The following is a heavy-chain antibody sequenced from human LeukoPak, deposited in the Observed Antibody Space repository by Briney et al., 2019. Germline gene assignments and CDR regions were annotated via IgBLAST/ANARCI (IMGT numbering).Heavy chain of an antibody. V-gene: IGHV3-11*04. D-gene: IGHD3-10*02. J-gene: IGHJ4*02. Sequence: GGSLRLSCAASGFTFSDYYMSWIRQAPGKGLQWLAYSSTSGSITYYADSVKGRFTISRDNAKNSVYLQMNSLRAEHTAVYYCARDFSDVRGNIFDSWGQGTLVTVSS. CDR3: ARDFSDVRGNIFDS. CDR1: GFTFSDYY. CDR2: SSTSGSIT.